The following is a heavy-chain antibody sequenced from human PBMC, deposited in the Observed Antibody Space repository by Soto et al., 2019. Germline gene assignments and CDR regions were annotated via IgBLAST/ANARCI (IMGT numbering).Heavy chain of an antibody. CDR2: IYWDDDH. J-gene: IGHJ4*02. D-gene: IGHD4-17*01. Sequence: QITLKESGPPLVRPAHTLTLTCAFSGFSLTTTSMGVAWIRQPPGKTLEWLALIYWDDDHRYSPFLKDRLTISKDTSRSRVVLTSSNMNPEDTGTYICAHAGDYDLLSFDHWGPGTLVTVSS. CDR1: GFSLTTTSMG. V-gene: IGHV2-5*02. CDR3: AHAGDYDLLSFDH.